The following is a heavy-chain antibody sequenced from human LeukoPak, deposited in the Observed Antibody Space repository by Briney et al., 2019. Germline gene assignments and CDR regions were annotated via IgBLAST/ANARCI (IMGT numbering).Heavy chain of an antibody. CDR2: IDRDGSRI. CDR3: VRGNDYGGPHY. J-gene: IGHJ4*02. Sequence: GGSLRLSCAASGFTFSSYAMSWVRQAPGKGLVWVSRIDRDGSRINYADSVKGRFTISRDNGKDTLFLQMNSLRAEDAAVYYCVRGNDYGGPHYWGQGTLVTVSS. D-gene: IGHD4-23*01. V-gene: IGHV3-74*01. CDR1: GFTFSSYA.